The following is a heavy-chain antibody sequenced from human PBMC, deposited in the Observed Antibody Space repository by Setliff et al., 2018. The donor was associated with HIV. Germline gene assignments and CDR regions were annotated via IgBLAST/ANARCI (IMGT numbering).Heavy chain of an antibody. CDR1: GFTFSSYA. V-gene: IGHV3-48*01. CDR2: ISHSTSTI. J-gene: IGHJ4*02. Sequence: GESLKISCAASGFTFSSYAMNWVRQAPGKGLEWISYISHSTSTIYYADSVKGRFTISRDNAKSSLYLQMNSLRAEDTAVYYCAKAPGLTSSWAIDYWGQGTLVTVSS. D-gene: IGHD6-13*01. CDR3: AKAPGLTSSWAIDY.